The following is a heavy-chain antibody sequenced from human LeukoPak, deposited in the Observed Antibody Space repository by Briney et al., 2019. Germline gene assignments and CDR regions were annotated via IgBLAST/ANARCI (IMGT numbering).Heavy chain of an antibody. CDR1: GYRFISYW. Sequence: GESLWIACKGSGYRFISYWIGWVRQMPGKGLEWMGIIYPRDSDTRYSPSFQGQVTISADKSISTAYLQWSSLKASDTAMYYCARVLETTAAIAMWGQGTMLTVSS. V-gene: IGHV5-51*01. J-gene: IGHJ3*02. D-gene: IGHD1-7*01. CDR3: ARVLETTAAIAM. CDR2: IYPRDSDT.